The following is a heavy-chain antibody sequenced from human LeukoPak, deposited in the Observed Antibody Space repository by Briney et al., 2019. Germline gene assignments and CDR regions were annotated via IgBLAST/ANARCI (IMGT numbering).Heavy chain of an antibody. CDR1: GFTFSSYS. CDR2: ISSSSYI. J-gene: IGHJ4*02. V-gene: IGHV3-21*01. CDR3: ARGLCYSSGCPAGY. Sequence: GGSLRLSCAASGFTFSSYSMNWVRQAPGKGLEWVSSISSSSYIYYADSVKGRFTISRDNAKNSLYLQMNSLRAEDTAVYYCARGLCYSSGCPAGYWGQGTLVTVSS. D-gene: IGHD6-19*01.